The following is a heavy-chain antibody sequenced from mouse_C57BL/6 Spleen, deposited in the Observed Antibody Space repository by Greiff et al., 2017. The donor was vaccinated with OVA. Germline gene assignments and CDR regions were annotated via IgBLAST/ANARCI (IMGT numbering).Heavy chain of an antibody. V-gene: IGHV1-42*01. CDR1: GYSFTGYY. Sequence: EVQLQQSGPELVKPGASVKISCKASGYSFTGYYMNWVKQSPEKSLEWIGEINPSTGGTTYNQKFKAKATLTVDKSSSTAYMQLKSLTSEDSAVYFCARIYYYGSSLYYAMDYWGQGTSVTVSS. J-gene: IGHJ4*01. CDR2: INPSTGGT. D-gene: IGHD1-1*01. CDR3: ARIYYYGSSLYYAMDY.